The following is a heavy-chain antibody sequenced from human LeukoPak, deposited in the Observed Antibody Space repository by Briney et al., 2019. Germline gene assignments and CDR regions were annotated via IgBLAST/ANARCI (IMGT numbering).Heavy chain of an antibody. CDR1: GGSFSGYY. Sequence: SETLSLTCAVYGGSFSGYYWSWIRQPPGKGLEWIGEINHSGSTNYNPSLKSRVTISVDTSKKKFSLNLTSVTAADTAVYYCAGHESGYCSGGICYPTTWFDPWGQGTLVTVSS. D-gene: IGHD2-15*01. V-gene: IGHV4-34*01. CDR3: AGHESGYCSGGICYPTTWFDP. J-gene: IGHJ5*02. CDR2: INHSGST.